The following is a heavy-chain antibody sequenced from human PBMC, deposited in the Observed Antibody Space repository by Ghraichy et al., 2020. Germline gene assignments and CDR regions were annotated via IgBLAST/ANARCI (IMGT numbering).Heavy chain of an antibody. CDR2: IYYSGST. J-gene: IGHJ4*02. Sequence: GSLRLSCTVSGGSISSYYWSWIRQPPGKGLEWIGYIYYSGSTNYNPSLKSRVTISVDTSKNQFSLKLSSVTAADTAVYYCASRSGANDYWGQGTLVPVSS. D-gene: IGHD3-10*01. CDR1: GGSISSYY. V-gene: IGHV4-59*01. CDR3: ASRSGANDY.